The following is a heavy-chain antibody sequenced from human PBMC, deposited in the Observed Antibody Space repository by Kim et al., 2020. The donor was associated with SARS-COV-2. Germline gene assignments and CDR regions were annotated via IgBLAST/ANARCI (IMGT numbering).Heavy chain of an antibody. CDR2: IIPFLPLT. CDR3: ARPTSCGGDCHSRRDFFYYGMDV. CDR1: GGTFSSYA. J-gene: IGHJ6*02. V-gene: IGHV1-69*10. D-gene: IGHD2-21*02. Sequence: SVKVSCKASGGTFSSYAINWVRQAPGQGLEWMGGIIPFLPLTNYGRKFQDRITITADESTSTIYMQLTNLTSEDTAIYYCARPTSCGGDCHSRRDFFYYGMDVWGQGTTVTVSS.